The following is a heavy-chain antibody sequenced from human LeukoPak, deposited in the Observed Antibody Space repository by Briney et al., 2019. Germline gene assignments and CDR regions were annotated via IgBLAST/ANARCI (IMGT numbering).Heavy chain of an antibody. D-gene: IGHD1-26*01. CDR2: IKQDGTEK. V-gene: IGHV3-7*05. J-gene: IGHJ4*02. CDR1: GFTFSTYW. CDR3: ARGYYPPEY. Sequence: GGSLRLSCAASGFTFSTYWMNWVRHAQRQGLEWVANIKQDGTEKYYVNSVKGRFTISRDNANNSLYLQMNSMRAEDTAVYYCARGYYPPEYWGPGTLVTVSS.